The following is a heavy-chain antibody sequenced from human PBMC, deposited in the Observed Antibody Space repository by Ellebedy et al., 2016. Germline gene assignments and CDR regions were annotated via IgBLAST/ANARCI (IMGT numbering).Heavy chain of an antibody. V-gene: IGHV1-69*04. CDR2: IIPILGIA. J-gene: IGHJ6*02. D-gene: IGHD4-17*01. Sequence: ASVKVSCKASGGTFSSYAISWVRQAPGQGLEWMGRIIPILGIANYAQKFQGRVTITRDTSASTAYMELSSLRSEDTAVYYCARVDYGDQGGMDVWGQGTTVTVSS. CDR3: ARVDYGDQGGMDV. CDR1: GGTFSSYA.